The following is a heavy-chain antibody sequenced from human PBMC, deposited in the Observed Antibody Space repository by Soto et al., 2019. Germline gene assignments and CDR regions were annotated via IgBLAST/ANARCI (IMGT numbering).Heavy chain of an antibody. J-gene: IGHJ6*02. D-gene: IGHD3-16*01. CDR1: GYSFTSYW. CDR3: ARRAHMSRRGETFSYYYYGMDV. V-gene: IGHV5-10-1*01. Sequence: PGESLKISCKGSGYSFTSYWISWVRQMPGKGLKWLGRIDPIDSYTNYSPSFQGHVTISADKSISTAYLQWSSLKASDTAMYYCARRAHMSRRGETFSYYYYGMDVWGQGTTVTVSS. CDR2: IDPIDSYT.